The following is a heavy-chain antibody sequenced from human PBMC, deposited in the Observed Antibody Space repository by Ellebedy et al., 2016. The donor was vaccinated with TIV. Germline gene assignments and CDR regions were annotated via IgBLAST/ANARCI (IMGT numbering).Heavy chain of an antibody. Sequence: ASVKVSXXVSGYTLTELSMHWVRQAPGKGLEWMGGFDPEDGETIYAQKFQGRVTMTEDTSTDTAYMELSSLRSEDTAVYYCATVRYRMIVVYYFDYWGQGTLVTVSS. CDR1: GYTLTELS. CDR3: ATVRYRMIVVYYFDY. D-gene: IGHD3-22*01. CDR2: FDPEDGET. J-gene: IGHJ4*02. V-gene: IGHV1-24*01.